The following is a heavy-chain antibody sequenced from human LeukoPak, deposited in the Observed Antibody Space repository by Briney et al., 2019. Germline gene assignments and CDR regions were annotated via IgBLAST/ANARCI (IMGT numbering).Heavy chain of an antibody. CDR3: AKGAAVSKVLGY. CDR2: ISGSGGST. J-gene: IGHJ4*02. D-gene: IGHD6-25*01. V-gene: IGHV3-23*01. Sequence: GGSLRLSCAASGFTVSSTYMSWVRQAPGKGLEWVSAISGSGGSTYYADSVKGRFTISRDNSKNTLYLQMNSLRAEDTAVYYCAKGAAVSKVLGYWGQGTLVTVSS. CDR1: GFTVSSTY.